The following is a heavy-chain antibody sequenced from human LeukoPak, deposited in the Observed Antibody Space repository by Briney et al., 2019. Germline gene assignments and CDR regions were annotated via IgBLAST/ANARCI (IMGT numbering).Heavy chain of an antibody. D-gene: IGHD1-14*01. CDR3: ARTPNTGGFDY. CDR2: INHSGST. Sequence: SETLSLTCAVYGGSFSGYYWSWIRQPPGKGLEWIGEINHSGSTNYNPSLKSRVTISVDTSKNQFSLKLSSVTAADTAVYYCARTPNTGGFDYWGQGTLVTVSS. CDR1: GGSFSGYY. V-gene: IGHV4-34*01. J-gene: IGHJ4*02.